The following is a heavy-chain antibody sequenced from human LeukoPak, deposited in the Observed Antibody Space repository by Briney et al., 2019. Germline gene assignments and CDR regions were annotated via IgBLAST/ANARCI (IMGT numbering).Heavy chain of an antibody. J-gene: IGHJ5*02. Sequence: SVKVSCKAPGGTFSSYAISWVRQAPGQGLEWMGGIIPIFGTANYAQKFQGRVTITADESTSTAYMELSSLRSEDTAVYYCARSYYDSSGLNWYDPWGQGTLVTVSS. D-gene: IGHD3-22*01. CDR3: ARSYYDSSGLNWYDP. CDR2: IIPIFGTA. V-gene: IGHV1-69*13. CDR1: GGTFSSYA.